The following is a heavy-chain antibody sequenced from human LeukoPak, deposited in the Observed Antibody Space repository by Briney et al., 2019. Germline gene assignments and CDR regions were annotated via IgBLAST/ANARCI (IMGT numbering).Heavy chain of an antibody. V-gene: IGHV4-39*01. D-gene: IGHD4-23*01. Sequence: SETLSLTCTVSGGSISSSSYYWGWIRQPPGKGLEWIGSIYYSGSTYYNPSLKSRVTISVDTSKNQFSLKLSSVTAADTAVYYCARAGLRWYQTPFDYWGQGTLVTVSS. J-gene: IGHJ4*02. CDR3: ARAGLRWYQTPFDY. CDR1: GGSISSSSYY. CDR2: IYYSGST.